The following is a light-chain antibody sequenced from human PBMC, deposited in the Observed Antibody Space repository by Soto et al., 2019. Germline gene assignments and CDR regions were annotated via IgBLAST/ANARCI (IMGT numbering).Light chain of an antibody. Sequence: DIQMTQSPSSLSASVGDRVTITCRASQSVSSYLNWYQHKPGKAPKLLIYGASSLQSGVPSRFSGSGSGTDFTLTISTLQPEDFATYYCQQSHSTPISFGQGTRLEIK. CDR3: QQSHSTPIS. CDR1: QSVSSY. CDR2: GAS. V-gene: IGKV1-39*01. J-gene: IGKJ5*01.